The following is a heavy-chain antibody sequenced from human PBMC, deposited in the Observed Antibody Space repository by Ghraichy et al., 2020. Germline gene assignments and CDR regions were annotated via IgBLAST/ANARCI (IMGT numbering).Heavy chain of an antibody. CDR1: GYTFTMYG. CDR2: ISNHNGHA. CDR3: ARDSSRFYDSPDY. D-gene: IGHD3-22*01. Sequence: ASVKVSCKTSGYTFTMYGIGWVRQAPGQGLEWMGWISNHNGHANYAPKFQGRVTVTTDTATSTVYMELRSLTSDDTAVYYCARDSSRFYDSPDYWGQGTLITVSS. V-gene: IGHV1-18*04. J-gene: IGHJ4*02.